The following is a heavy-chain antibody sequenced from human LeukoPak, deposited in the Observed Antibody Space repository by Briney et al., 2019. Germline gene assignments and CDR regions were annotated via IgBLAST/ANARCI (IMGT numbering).Heavy chain of an antibody. D-gene: IGHD1-26*01. CDR2: IYHSGST. J-gene: IGHJ4*02. V-gene: IGHV4-4*02. Sequence: PSGTLSLTCAVSGGSISSSNWWSWVRQPPGKGLEWIGEIYHSGSTNYNPSLKSRVTISVDTSKNQFSLKLSSVTAADTAVYYCARETSATIILHFDYWGQGTLVTVSS. CDR3: ARETSATIILHFDY. CDR1: GGSISSSNW.